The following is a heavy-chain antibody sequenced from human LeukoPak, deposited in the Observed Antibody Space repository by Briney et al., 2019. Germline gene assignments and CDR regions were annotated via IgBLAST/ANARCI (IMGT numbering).Heavy chain of an antibody. J-gene: IGHJ2*01. Sequence: PGGSLRLSCAASGFTVSSNYMSWVRQAPGKGLEWVSIIYSGGTTYYADSVKGRFTISRDNDQKSLYLQMNNLRADDMALYFCARHVVLGRFVKYFDLWGRGSLVTVSS. CDR2: IYSGGTT. V-gene: IGHV3-66*04. D-gene: IGHD3-10*02. CDR1: GFTVSSNY. CDR3: ARHVVLGRFVKYFDL.